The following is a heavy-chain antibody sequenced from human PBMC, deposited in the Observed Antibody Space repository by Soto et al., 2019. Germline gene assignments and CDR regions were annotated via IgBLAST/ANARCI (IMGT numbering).Heavy chain of an antibody. CDR3: AKDQAGAGTISRYFQD. Sequence: EVQLLESGGGLVQPEGSLRLSCAASGITFSTYAMSWVRQAPGKGLEWVSGISGGGGTTYYADSVKGRFTISRDNSKNTVYLQVNSLRAEDTAVYYCAKDQAGAGTISRYFQDWGQGTLVTVSS. V-gene: IGHV3-23*01. CDR1: GITFSTYA. J-gene: IGHJ1*01. CDR2: ISGGGGTT. D-gene: IGHD6-13*01.